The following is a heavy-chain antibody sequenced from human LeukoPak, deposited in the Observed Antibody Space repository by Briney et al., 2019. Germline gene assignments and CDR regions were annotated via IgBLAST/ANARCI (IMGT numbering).Heavy chain of an antibody. D-gene: IGHD3-22*01. V-gene: IGHV1-18*04. CDR3: AREVDYYDSSGYYYNWFDP. Sequence: ASVKVSCKASGYTFTGYYMHWVRQAPGQGLEWMGWINPNNGNTNYAQKLQGRVTMTTDTSTSTAYMELRSLRSDDTAVYYCAREVDYYDSSGYYYNWFDPWGQGTLVTVSS. J-gene: IGHJ5*02. CDR1: GYTFTGYY. CDR2: INPNNGNT.